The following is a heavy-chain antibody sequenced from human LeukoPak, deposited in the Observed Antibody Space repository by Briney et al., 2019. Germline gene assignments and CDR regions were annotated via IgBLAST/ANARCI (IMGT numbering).Heavy chain of an antibody. D-gene: IGHD2-21*02. CDR3: ARVGAKPYCGGDCLNWFDP. CDR2: ISAYNGNT. CDR1: GYTFTSYG. J-gene: IGHJ5*02. V-gene: IGHV1-18*01. Sequence: ASVTVSCKASGYTFTSYGISWVRQAPGQGLEWMGWISAYNGNTNYAQKFQGRVTITADESTSTAYMELSSLRSEDTAVYYCARVGAKPYCGGDCLNWFDPWGQGTLVTVSS.